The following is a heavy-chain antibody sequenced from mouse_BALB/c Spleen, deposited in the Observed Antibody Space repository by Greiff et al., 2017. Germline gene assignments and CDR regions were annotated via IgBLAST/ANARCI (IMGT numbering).Heavy chain of an antibody. D-gene: IGHD1-3*01. Sequence: EVKLVESGGGLVQPGGSMKLSCVASGFTFSNYWMNWVRQSPEKGLEWVAEIRLKSNNYATHYAESVKGRFTISRDDSKSSVYLQMNNLRAEDTGIYYCTSYKGGYWGQGTTLTVSS. CDR1: GFTFSNYW. V-gene: IGHV6-6*02. CDR3: TSYKGGY. CDR2: IRLKSNNYAT. J-gene: IGHJ2*01.